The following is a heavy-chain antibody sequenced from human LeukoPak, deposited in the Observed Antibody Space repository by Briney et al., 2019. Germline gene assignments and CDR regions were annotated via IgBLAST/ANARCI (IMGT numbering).Heavy chain of an antibody. D-gene: IGHD6-19*01. Sequence: GGSLRLSCAASGFTFSTFWMHWVRQAPGKGLVWVSGINSDGSSTTYADSVKGRFTISRDNAKNTLYLQMNSLRAEDTAVYYCARGGIAVAGTVVDYWGQGTLVTVSS. CDR3: ARGGIAVAGTVVDY. J-gene: IGHJ4*02. CDR2: INSDGSST. V-gene: IGHV3-74*03. CDR1: GFTFSTFW.